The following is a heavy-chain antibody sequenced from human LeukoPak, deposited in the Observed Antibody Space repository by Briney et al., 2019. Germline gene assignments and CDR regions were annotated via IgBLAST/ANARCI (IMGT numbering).Heavy chain of an antibody. Sequence: PGGSLRLSCAASGFTFSDYAVNWVRQAPVKGLEWVSSISSSSSYIYYADSVKGRFTISRDNAKNSLYLQMNSLRAEDTAVYYCASRPFNIDPDYWGQGTLVTVSS. CDR2: ISSSSSYI. J-gene: IGHJ4*02. D-gene: IGHD3-16*01. CDR3: ASRPFNIDPDY. V-gene: IGHV3-21*01. CDR1: GFTFSDYA.